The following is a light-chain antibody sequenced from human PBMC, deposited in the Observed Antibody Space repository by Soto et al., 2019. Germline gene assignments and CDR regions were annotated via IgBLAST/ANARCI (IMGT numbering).Light chain of an antibody. Sequence: EIVVHQSVATLSVYKGERATLCCRASQSVSSNLGWSQQKPGQALRLLIYGASTRATGIPARFSGSGSGIEFTLTISSLEPEDLAVYYCEKRSNWPRTFGQGTKVDIK. CDR2: GAS. J-gene: IGKJ1*01. CDR3: EKRSNWPRT. CDR1: QSVSSN. V-gene: IGKV3-11*01.